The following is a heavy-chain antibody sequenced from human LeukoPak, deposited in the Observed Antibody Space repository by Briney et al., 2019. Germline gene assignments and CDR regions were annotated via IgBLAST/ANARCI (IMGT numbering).Heavy chain of an antibody. CDR1: GFTFSSYA. CDR3: ARKYSGTNPFDY. CDR2: ISGSGGST. D-gene: IGHD1-26*01. V-gene: IGHV3-23*01. Sequence: PGGSLSLSCAASGFTFSSYAMSWVRQAPGKGLEWVSTISGSGGSTYYADSVKGRFTISRDLSKNTLYLQMNSLRAEDTALYYCARKYSGTNPFDYWGQGTLVTVSS. J-gene: IGHJ4*02.